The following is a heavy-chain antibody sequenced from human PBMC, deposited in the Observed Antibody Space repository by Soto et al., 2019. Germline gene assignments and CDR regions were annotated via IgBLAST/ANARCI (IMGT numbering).Heavy chain of an antibody. CDR3: ARGRPGPDSAHYYYGMDV. J-gene: IGHJ6*02. CDR2: ISYDGSNK. V-gene: IGHV3-30-3*01. Sequence: PGGSLRLSCAASGFTFSSYAMHWVRQAPGKGLEWVAVISYDGSNKYYADSVKGRFTISRDNSKNTLYLQMNSLRAEDTAVYYCARGRPGPDSAHYYYGMDVWGQGTTVTVSS. D-gene: IGHD1-26*01. CDR1: GFTFSSYA.